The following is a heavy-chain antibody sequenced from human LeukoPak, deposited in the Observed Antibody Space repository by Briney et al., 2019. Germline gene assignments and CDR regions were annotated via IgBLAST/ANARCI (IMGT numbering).Heavy chain of an antibody. D-gene: IGHD5-12*01. CDR1: GFTFSSYW. CDR3: ARDRHRGYDYGYFDY. CDR2: IRYDGSNK. Sequence: PGGSLRLSCAASGFTFSSYWMSWVRQAPGKGLEWVAFIRYDGSNKYYADSVKGRFTISRDNAKSSLYLQMNSLRAEDTAVYYCARDRHRGYDYGYFDYWGQGTLVTVSS. V-gene: IGHV3-30*02. J-gene: IGHJ4*02.